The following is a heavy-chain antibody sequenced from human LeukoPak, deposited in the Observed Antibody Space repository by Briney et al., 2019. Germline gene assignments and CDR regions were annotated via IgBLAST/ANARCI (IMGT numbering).Heavy chain of an antibody. CDR3: AKESGYDVDLEY. V-gene: IGHV3-74*01. Sequence: GGSLRLSCVGSGFTFSTYWMHWVRQAPGRGLVWVSGINTDGSTTSYADSVEGRFTISRDNAKNTLYLQMSSLRAEDTAVYYCAKESGYDVDLEYWGQGALVTVSS. CDR2: INTDGSTT. CDR1: GFTFSTYW. D-gene: IGHD5-12*01. J-gene: IGHJ4*02.